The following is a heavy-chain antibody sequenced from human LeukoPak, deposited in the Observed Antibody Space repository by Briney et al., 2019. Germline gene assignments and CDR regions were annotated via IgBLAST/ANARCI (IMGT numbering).Heavy chain of an antibody. CDR2: IYYSVST. Sequence: KPSETLSLTCTVSGGSISSYYWSWVRQPPGKGLEWIGYIYYSVSTNYNPSLKSRVTISVDTSRNQFSLKLSSVTAADTAVYYCARGRWELLPYYWGQGTLFTVSS. CDR3: ARGRWELLPYY. CDR1: GGSISSYY. D-gene: IGHD1-26*01. J-gene: IGHJ4*02. V-gene: IGHV4-59*01.